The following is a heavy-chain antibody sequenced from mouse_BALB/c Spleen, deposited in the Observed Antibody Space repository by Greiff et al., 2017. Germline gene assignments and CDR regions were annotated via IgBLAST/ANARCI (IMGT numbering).Heavy chain of an antibody. CDR1: GFTFSSFG. Sequence: EVMLVESGGGLVQPGGSRKLSCAASGFTFSSFGMHWVRQAPEKGLEWVAYISSGSSTIYYADTVKGRFTISRDNPKNTLFLQMTSLRSEDTAMYYCARSRYYDRDYAMDYWGQGTSVTVSS. CDR3: ARSRYYDRDYAMDY. CDR2: ISSGSSTI. J-gene: IGHJ4*01. D-gene: IGHD1-1*01. V-gene: IGHV5-17*02.